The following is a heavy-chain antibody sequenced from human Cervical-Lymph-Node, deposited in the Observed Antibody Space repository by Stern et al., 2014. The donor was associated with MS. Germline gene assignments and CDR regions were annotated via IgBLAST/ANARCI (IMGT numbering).Heavy chain of an antibody. D-gene: IGHD2-21*01. V-gene: IGHV4-59*01. Sequence: QLQESGPGLVKPSETLSLTCTVSGDSMRNYYWSWIRQPPGKGLEWIGNIYYSGRTNYNPSLKSRVTLAVDTSKNQFSLMLNSVTAADTAVYYCARDVSPLFFWGQGTLVTVSS. J-gene: IGHJ4*02. CDR1: GDSMRNYY. CDR2: IYYSGRT. CDR3: ARDVSPLFF.